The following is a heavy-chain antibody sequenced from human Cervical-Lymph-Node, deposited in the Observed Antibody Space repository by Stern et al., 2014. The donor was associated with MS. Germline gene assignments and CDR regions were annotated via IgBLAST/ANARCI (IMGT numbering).Heavy chain of an antibody. D-gene: IGHD3-9*01. CDR2: INPSGDNT. CDR1: GYTFTNYY. V-gene: IGHV1-46*01. CDR3: ARLRGYNVLTGYLDY. Sequence: QEQLVQSGAEVKKPGASVKISCKASGYTFTNYYMHWVRQAPGQGLEWMGIINPSGDNTSHAQKFERRITITRDTSKSTVNMELSSLTSGDTAVYYCARLRGYNVLTGYLDYWGQGTLVTVSS. J-gene: IGHJ4*02.